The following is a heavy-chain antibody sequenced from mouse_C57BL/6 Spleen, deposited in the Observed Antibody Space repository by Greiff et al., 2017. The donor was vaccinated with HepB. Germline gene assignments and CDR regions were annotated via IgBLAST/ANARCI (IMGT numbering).Heavy chain of an antibody. D-gene: IGHD1-1*01. CDR2: IHPNSGST. CDR1: GYTFTSYW. J-gene: IGHJ4*01. Sequence: QVQLQQPGAELVKPGASVKLSCKASGYTFTSYWMHWVKQRPGQGLEWIGMIHPNSGSTNYNEKFKSKATLTVDKSSSTAYMQLSSLTSEDSAVYYCARYYYGSSYGAMDYWGQGTSVTVSS. V-gene: IGHV1-64*01. CDR3: ARYYYGSSYGAMDY.